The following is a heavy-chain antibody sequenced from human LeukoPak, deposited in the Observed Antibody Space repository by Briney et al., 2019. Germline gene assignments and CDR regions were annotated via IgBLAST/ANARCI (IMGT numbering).Heavy chain of an antibody. CDR3: ALTDNCISTSCSLAY. Sequence: SEPLSLTCTVSGGSISSYYWSCIRQPPGKGLEGIGYIYFSGSTNYTPSLKSRVTISVDTSKNQFSLKLSSVTAADTAVYYCALTDNCISTSCSLAYWGQGTLVTVSS. V-gene: IGHV4-59*01. D-gene: IGHD2-2*01. CDR2: IYFSGST. CDR1: GGSISSYY. J-gene: IGHJ4*02.